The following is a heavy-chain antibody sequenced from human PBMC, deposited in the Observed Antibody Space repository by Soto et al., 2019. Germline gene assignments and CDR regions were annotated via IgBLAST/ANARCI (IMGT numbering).Heavy chain of an antibody. D-gene: IGHD4-17*01. Sequence: PSETLSLTCTVSGGSINSYWWSWIRQPAGKGLEWIGRVYSSGTTDYNPSLNSRATMSVDTSKNQFSLKLSSVTAADTAVYYCARESTTVTYGMDVWGQGTTVTVSS. CDR3: ARESTTVTYGMDV. J-gene: IGHJ6*02. CDR2: VYSSGTT. CDR1: GGSINSYW. V-gene: IGHV4-4*07.